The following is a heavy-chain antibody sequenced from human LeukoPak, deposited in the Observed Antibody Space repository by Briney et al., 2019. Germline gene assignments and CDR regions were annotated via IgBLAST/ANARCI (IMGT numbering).Heavy chain of an antibody. CDR1: GYTFTSYP. CDR3: ARVGSVVPLDY. J-gene: IGHJ4*02. D-gene: IGHD4-23*01. V-gene: IGHV1-3*01. CDR2: INAGNGDT. Sequence: GASVKVSCKDSGYTFTSYPIHWVRQAPGQGLEWMGWINAGNGDTKYSRKFQGRLTTTRDTSASTAYMELSSLRSEDTAVYYCARVGSVVPLDYWGQGTLVTVSS.